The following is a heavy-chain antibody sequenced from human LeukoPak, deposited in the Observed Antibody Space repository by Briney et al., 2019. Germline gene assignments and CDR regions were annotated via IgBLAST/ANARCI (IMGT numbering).Heavy chain of an antibody. CDR1: GGSISSSSYY. Sequence: PSETLSLTCTVSGGSISSSSYYWGWIRQPPGKGLEWIGSIYYSGSTYYNPSLKSRVTISVDTSKNQFSLKLSSVTAADTAVYYCARTPYCSGGSCYFFDYWGQGTLVTVSS. CDR2: IYYSGST. V-gene: IGHV4-39*01. D-gene: IGHD2-15*01. J-gene: IGHJ4*02. CDR3: ARTPYCSGGSCYFFDY.